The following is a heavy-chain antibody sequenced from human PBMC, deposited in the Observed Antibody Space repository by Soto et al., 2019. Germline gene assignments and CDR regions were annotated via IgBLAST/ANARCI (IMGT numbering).Heavy chain of an antibody. V-gene: IGHV2-5*02. CDR2: IYWDDSQ. D-gene: IGHD1-26*01. CDR1: GFSLPTDRVG. CDR3: AHAYGGRSLY. Sequence: QITLKESGPTLVKPTQPLTLTCTFSGFSLPTDRVGVGWIRQPPGKALEWLAVIYWDDSQTYRPSLKSRLTITKDTSKNQVALTMTEMDPGDTATYYCAHAYGGRSLYWGPGTLVTV. J-gene: IGHJ4*02.